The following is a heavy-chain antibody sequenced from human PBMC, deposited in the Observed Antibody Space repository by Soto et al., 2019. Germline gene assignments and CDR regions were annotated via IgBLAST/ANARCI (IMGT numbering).Heavy chain of an antibody. D-gene: IGHD3-22*01. Sequence: ASVKVSCKVSGYTLTELSMHWVRQAPGKGLEWMGGFDPEDGETIYAQKFQGRVTMTEDTSTDTAYMELSSLRSEDTAVYYCATDLLSYDSSGWRGERGYWGQGTLVTVSS. CDR3: ATDLLSYDSSGWRGERGY. J-gene: IGHJ4*02. V-gene: IGHV1-24*01. CDR2: FDPEDGET. CDR1: GYTLTELS.